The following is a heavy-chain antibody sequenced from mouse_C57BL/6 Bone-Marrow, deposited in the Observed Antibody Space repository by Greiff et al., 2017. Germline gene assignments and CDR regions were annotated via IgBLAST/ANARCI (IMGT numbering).Heavy chain of an antibody. Sequence: DVHLVESGGDLVKPGGSLKLSCAASGFTFSSYGMSWVRQTPDKRLEWVATISSGGSYTYYPDSVKGRFTISRDNAKNTLYLQMSSLKSEDTAMYYCARHGYYSNLWFAYWGQGTLVTVSA. V-gene: IGHV5-6*01. CDR3: ARHGYYSNLWFAY. CDR1: GFTFSSYG. J-gene: IGHJ3*01. D-gene: IGHD2-5*01. CDR2: ISSGGSYT.